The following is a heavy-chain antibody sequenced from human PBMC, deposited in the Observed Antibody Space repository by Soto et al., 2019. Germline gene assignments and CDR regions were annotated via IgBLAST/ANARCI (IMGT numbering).Heavy chain of an antibody. D-gene: IGHD2-2*01. J-gene: IGHJ6*02. V-gene: IGHV4-59*01. CDR2: IYYSGST. CDR1: GGSISSYY. CDR3: ARDGEYCGSTSCSLDYGMDV. Sequence: SETLSLTCTVSGGSISSYYWSWIRQPPGKGLEWIGYIYYSGSTNYNPSLKSRVTISVDTSKNQFSLKLSSVTAADTAVYYCARDGEYCGSTSCSLDYGMDVWGQGTTVTVSS.